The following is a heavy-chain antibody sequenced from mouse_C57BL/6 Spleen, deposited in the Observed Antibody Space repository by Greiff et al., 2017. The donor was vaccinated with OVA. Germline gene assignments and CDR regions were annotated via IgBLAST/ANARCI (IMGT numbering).Heavy chain of an antibody. CDR1: GYSITSGYY. Sequence: ESGPGLVKPSQSLSLTCSVTGYSITSGYYWNWIRQFPGNKLEWMCYISYDGSNNYNPSLKNRISITRDTSKNQFFLKLNSVTTEDTATYYCARDPTYYGSSYLFAYWGQGTLVTVSA. CDR2: ISYDGSN. V-gene: IGHV3-6*01. CDR3: ARDPTYYGSSYLFAY. J-gene: IGHJ3*01. D-gene: IGHD1-1*01.